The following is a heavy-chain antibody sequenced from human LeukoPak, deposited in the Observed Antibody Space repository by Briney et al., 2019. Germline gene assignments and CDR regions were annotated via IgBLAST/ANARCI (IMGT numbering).Heavy chain of an antibody. Sequence: SGGSLRLSCAASGFTFSTYAMSWVRQAPGKGLEWVSAISGSGGSTYYADSVKGRFTISRDNSKNTLYLQMNSLRAEDTAVYYCAKGRGMIVVVINFDYWGQGTLVTVSS. CDR2: ISGSGGST. CDR3: AKGRGMIVVVINFDY. D-gene: IGHD3-22*01. V-gene: IGHV3-23*01. J-gene: IGHJ4*02. CDR1: GFTFSTYA.